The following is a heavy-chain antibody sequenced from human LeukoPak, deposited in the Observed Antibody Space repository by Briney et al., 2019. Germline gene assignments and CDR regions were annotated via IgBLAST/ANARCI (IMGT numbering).Heavy chain of an antibody. CDR2: IYPGDSDT. CDR1: GYSFTSYW. J-gene: IGHJ4*02. Sequence: GESLKISCKGSGYSFTSYWIGWVRQVPGKGLEWMGIIYPGDSDTRYSPSFQGQVTISADRSISTAYLQWNSLKASDTAMYYCARPRGYCSSGSCYSIDYWGQGTLVTVSS. D-gene: IGHD2-15*01. CDR3: ARPRGYCSSGSCYSIDY. V-gene: IGHV5-51*01.